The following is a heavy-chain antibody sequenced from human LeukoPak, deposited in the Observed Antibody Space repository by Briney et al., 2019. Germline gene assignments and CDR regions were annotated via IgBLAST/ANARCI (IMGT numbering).Heavy chain of an antibody. Sequence: ASVKVSCKASGYTFTSYDINWVRQATGQGLEWMGWMNPNSGNTGYAQKFQGRVTMTRNTSISTAYMELSSLRSEDTAVYYCARIPMDNDPEGGVYWGQGTLVTVSS. CDR3: ARIPMDNDPEGGVY. CDR1: GYTFTSYD. V-gene: IGHV1-8*01. D-gene: IGHD1-1*01. J-gene: IGHJ4*02. CDR2: MNPNSGNT.